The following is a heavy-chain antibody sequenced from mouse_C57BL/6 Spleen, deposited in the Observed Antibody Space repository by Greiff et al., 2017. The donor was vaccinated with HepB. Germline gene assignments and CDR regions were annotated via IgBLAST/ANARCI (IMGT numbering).Heavy chain of an antibody. D-gene: IGHD1-1*01. CDR3: AREGYYGSRAMDY. CDR1: GYTFTDYN. CDR2: INPNNGGT. V-gene: IGHV1-22*01. Sequence: EVQLQQSGPELVKPGASVKMSCKASGYTFTDYNMHWVKQSHGKSLEWIGYINPNNGGTSYNQKFKGKATLTVNKSSSTAYMELRSLTSEDSAVYYCAREGYYGSRAMDYWGQRTSVTVAS. J-gene: IGHJ4*01.